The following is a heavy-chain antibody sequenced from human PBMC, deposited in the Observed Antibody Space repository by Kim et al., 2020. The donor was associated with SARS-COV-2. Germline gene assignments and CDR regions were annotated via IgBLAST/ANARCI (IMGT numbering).Heavy chain of an antibody. D-gene: IGHD6-6*01. J-gene: IGHJ6*02. CDR1: GYTFTSYA. CDR3: ARDLAARVKHYYYGMDV. CDR2: INAGNGNT. V-gene: IGHV1-3*01. Sequence: ASVKVSCKASGYTFTSYAMHWVRQAPGQRLEWMGWINAGNGNTKYSQKFQGRVTITRDTSASTAYMELSSLRSEDTAVYYCARDLAARVKHYYYGMDVWGQGTTVTVSS.